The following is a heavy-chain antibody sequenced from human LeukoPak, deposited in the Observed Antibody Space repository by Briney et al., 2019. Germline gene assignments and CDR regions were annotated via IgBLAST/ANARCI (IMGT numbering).Heavy chain of an antibody. J-gene: IGHJ4*02. Sequence: GGSLRLSCAASGFTFSSYGMHWVRQAPGKGLEWGAVIWYDGSNKYYADSVKGRFTISRDNSKNTLYLQMNSLRAEDTAVYYCARELTMVRGVIGYWGQGTLVTVSS. D-gene: IGHD3-10*01. CDR1: GFTFSSYG. V-gene: IGHV3-33*01. CDR3: ARELTMVRGVIGY. CDR2: IWYDGSNK.